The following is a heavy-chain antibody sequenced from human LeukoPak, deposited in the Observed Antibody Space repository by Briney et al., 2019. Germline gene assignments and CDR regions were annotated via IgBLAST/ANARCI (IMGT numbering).Heavy chain of an antibody. D-gene: IGHD6-19*01. Sequence: SETLSLTCAVYGGSFSGYYWSWIRQPPGKGLEWIGEINHSGSTNYNPSLKSRVTISVDTSKNQFSLKLSSVTAADTAVYYCARQPSRYYGMDVWGQGTLVTASS. CDR2: INHSGST. V-gene: IGHV4-34*01. CDR3: ARQPSRYYGMDV. J-gene: IGHJ6*02. CDR1: GGSFSGYY.